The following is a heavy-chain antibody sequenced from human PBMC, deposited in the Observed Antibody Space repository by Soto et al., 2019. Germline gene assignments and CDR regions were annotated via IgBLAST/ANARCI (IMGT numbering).Heavy chain of an antibody. Sequence: GASVKVSCKASGGTFSSYAISWVRQAPGQGLEWMGGIIPIFGTANYAQKFQGRVTITADESTSTAYMELSSLRSEDTAVYYCASVHTTGSFYFDYWGQGTLVTVSS. CDR3: ASVHTTGSFYFDY. CDR1: GGTFSSYA. CDR2: IIPIFGTA. V-gene: IGHV1-69*13. J-gene: IGHJ4*02. D-gene: IGHD1-1*01.